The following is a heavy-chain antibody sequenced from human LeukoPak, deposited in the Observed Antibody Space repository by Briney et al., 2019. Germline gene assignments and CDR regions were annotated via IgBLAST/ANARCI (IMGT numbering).Heavy chain of an antibody. V-gene: IGHV4-39*07. CDR1: GGSISGSSYY. J-gene: IGHJ5*02. D-gene: IGHD4-23*01. CDR3: ARDGRPTVALFDP. Sequence: SETLSLACTVSGGSISGSSYYWGWIRQPPGKGLEWIGSIYYSGSTYYNPSLKSRVTISVDTSKNQFSLKLSSVTAADTAVYYCARDGRPTVALFDPWGQGTLVTVSS. CDR2: IYYSGST.